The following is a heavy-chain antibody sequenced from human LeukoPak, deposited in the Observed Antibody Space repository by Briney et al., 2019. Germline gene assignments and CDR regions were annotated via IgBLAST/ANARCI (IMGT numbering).Heavy chain of an antibody. J-gene: IGHJ4*02. D-gene: IGHD3-22*01. CDR2: IWYDGSNK. CDR3: AKVGSQYYYDSSGYYYFDY. Sequence: PGGSLRLSCAASGFTFSNYGMHWVRQAPGKGLEWVAVIWYDGSNKYYADSVKGRFTISRDNSKNTLYLQMNSLRAEDTAVYYCAKVGSQYYYDSSGYYYFDYWGQGTLVTVSS. V-gene: IGHV3-33*06. CDR1: GFTFSNYG.